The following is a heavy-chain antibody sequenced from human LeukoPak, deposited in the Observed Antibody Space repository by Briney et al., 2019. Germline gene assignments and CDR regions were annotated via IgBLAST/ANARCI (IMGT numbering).Heavy chain of an antibody. CDR3: ARAHSSGWNNWYFDL. V-gene: IGHV1-2*02. Sequence: ASVKVSCKASGYTFTGYYMHWVRQAPGQGLEWMGWINPNSGGTNYAQKFQGRVTMTRDTSISTAYMELSRLRSDDTAVYYCARAHSSGWNNWYFDLWGRGTLVTVSS. D-gene: IGHD6-19*01. CDR2: INPNSGGT. J-gene: IGHJ2*01. CDR1: GYTFTGYY.